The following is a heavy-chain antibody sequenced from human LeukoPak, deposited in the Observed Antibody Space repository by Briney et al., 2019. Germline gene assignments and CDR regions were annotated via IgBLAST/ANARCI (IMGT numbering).Heavy chain of an antibody. D-gene: IGHD6-13*01. CDR3: ARGIAAGIDY. J-gene: IGHJ4*02. CDR2: ISSSSSTI. CDR1: GFTFSSYS. Sequence: GSLRLSCAASGFTFSSYSMNWVRQAPGKGLEWVSYISSSSSTIYYAASVKGRFTISRDNAKNSLYLQMNSLRAEDTAVYYCARGIAAGIDYWGQGTLVTVSS. V-gene: IGHV3-48*01.